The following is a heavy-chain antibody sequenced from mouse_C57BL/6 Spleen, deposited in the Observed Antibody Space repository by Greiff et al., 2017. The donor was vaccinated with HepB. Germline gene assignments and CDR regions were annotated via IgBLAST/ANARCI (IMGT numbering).Heavy chain of an antibody. V-gene: IGHV1-50*01. CDR3: ARGTNFFDY. Sequence: QVQLQQPGAELVKPGASVKLSCKASGYTFTSYWMQWVKQRPGQGLVWIGEIDPSDSYTNYNQKFKGKATLTVDTSSSTAYMQLSSLTSEDSAVYYCARGTNFFDYWGQGTTLTVSS. CDR2: IDPSDSYT. J-gene: IGHJ2*01. CDR1: GYTFTSYW. D-gene: IGHD4-1*01.